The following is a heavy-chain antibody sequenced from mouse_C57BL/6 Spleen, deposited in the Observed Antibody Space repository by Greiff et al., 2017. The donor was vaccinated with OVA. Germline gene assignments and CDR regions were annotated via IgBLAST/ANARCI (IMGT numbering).Heavy chain of an antibody. CDR2: IYPGDGDT. J-gene: IGHJ4*01. CDR3: ARYYGSYYAMDY. D-gene: IGHD1-1*01. V-gene: IGHV1-82*01. CDR1: GYAFSSSW. Sequence: QVQLQQSGPELVKPGSSVKISCKASGYAFSSSWMNWVKQRPGKGLEWIGRIYPGDGDTNYNGKFKGKATLTADKSSSTAYMQLSSLTSEDSAVYFCARYYGSYYAMDYWGQGTSVTVSS.